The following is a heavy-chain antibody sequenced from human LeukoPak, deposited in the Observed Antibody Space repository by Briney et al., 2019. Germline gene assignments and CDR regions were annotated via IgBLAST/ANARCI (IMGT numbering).Heavy chain of an antibody. D-gene: IGHD4-11*01. CDR3: ARDSLVELTTVTMRKYNWFDP. V-gene: IGHV4-39*07. CDR2: IYYSGST. Sequence: SETLSLTCTVSGGSISSSSYYWGWIRQPPGKGLEWIGSIYYSGSTYYNPSLKSRVTISVDTSKNQFSLKLSSVTAADTAVYYCARDSLVELTTVTMRKYNWFDPWGQGTLVTVSS. CDR1: GGSISSSSYY. J-gene: IGHJ5*02.